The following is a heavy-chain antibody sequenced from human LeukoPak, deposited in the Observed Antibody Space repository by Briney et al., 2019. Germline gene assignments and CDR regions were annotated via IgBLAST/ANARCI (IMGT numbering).Heavy chain of an antibody. J-gene: IGHJ4*02. Sequence: GGSLRLSCAASGFTFSSYAMSWVRQAPGKGLEWVSGISGSGGSTHYADSVKGRFTISRDNSENTLYLQMNSLRAEDTAVYYCARETASKYYYDTGGYSDYWGQGTLVTVSS. V-gene: IGHV3-23*01. D-gene: IGHD3-22*01. CDR2: ISGSGGST. CDR1: GFTFSSYA. CDR3: ARETASKYYYDTGGYSDY.